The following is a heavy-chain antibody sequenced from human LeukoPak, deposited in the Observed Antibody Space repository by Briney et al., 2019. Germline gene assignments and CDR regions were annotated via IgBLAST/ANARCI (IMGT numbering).Heavy chain of an antibody. CDR3: ARDPGLYSNGWEYYFDS. J-gene: IGHJ4*02. D-gene: IGHD6-25*01. CDR1: GFTFRDYY. V-gene: IGHV3-11*01. Sequence: AGGSLRLSCAASGFTFRDYYMSWIRQAPGKGPEWVAYMTGSGHRIYYADSVKGRFTISRDNTQNSLYLQMNSLRAEDTAVYYCARDPGLYSNGWEYYFDSWGQGTLVTVSS. CDR2: MTGSGHRI.